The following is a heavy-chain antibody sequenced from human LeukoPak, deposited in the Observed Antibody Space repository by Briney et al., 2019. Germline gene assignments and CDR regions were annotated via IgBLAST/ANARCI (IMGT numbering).Heavy chain of an antibody. Sequence: PGGSLRLSCAASGFNFDDYGMSWVRQAPGKGLERVSALTWNAGSTGYADSVKGRFIISRDNARNSMFLQMNSLRVEDTAVYYCASQSYARFDPWGQGTLVTVSS. CDR2: LTWNAGST. J-gene: IGHJ5*02. CDR3: ASQSYARFDP. D-gene: IGHD3-16*01. CDR1: GFNFDDYG. V-gene: IGHV3-20*04.